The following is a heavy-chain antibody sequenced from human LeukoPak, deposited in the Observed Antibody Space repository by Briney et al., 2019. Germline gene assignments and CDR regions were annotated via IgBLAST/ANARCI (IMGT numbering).Heavy chain of an antibody. J-gene: IGHJ6*03. CDR3: ASGAAGPENYYYYYMDV. V-gene: IGHV4-61*02. CDR1: GGSISSGSYY. CDR2: IYTSGST. D-gene: IGHD6-13*01. Sequence: SQTLSLTCTVSGGSISSGSYYWSWIRQPGGKGLEWIGRIYTSGSTNYNPSLKSRVTISVDASKNQFSLKLSSVTAADTAVYYCASGAAGPENYYYYYMDVWGKGTTVTVSS.